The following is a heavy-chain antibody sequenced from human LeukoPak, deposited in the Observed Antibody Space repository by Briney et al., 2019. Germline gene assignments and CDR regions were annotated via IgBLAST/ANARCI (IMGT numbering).Heavy chain of an antibody. CDR1: GYAFTSYG. V-gene: IGHV1-18*01. D-gene: IGHD6-19*01. CDR3: ARRGSGWHLDAFDI. CDR2: ISAYNGNT. J-gene: IGHJ3*02. Sequence: ASVKVSCKASGYAFTSYGISWVRQAPGQGLEWMGWISAYNGNTNYAQKLQGRVTMTTDTSTSTAYMELRGLRSDDTAVYYCARRGSGWHLDAFDIWGQGTMVTVSS.